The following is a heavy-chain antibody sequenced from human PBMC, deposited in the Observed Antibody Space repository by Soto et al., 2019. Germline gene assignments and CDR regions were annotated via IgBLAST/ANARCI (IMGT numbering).Heavy chain of an antibody. J-gene: IGHJ4*02. CDR1: GGSISSYY. CDR2: IYYSGST. CDR3: ATALVRFGESRFDY. V-gene: IGHV4-59*01. Sequence: SETLCLTCTVSGGSISSYYWSWIRQPPGKGLEWIGYIYYSGSTNYNPSLKSRVTISVDRSKNQFSLKLSSVTAADTAVYYCATALVRFGESRFDYWGQGTLVSVSS. D-gene: IGHD3-10*01.